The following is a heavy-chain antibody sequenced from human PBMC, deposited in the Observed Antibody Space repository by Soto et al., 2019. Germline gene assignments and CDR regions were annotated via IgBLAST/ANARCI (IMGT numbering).Heavy chain of an antibody. Sequence: PGGSLRLSCAASGFTFSSYAMSWVRQAPGKGLEWVSSISARGARTYYAGSVQGRFTISRDNSKNTLFLQMNSLTAEDTAVYYCAKVFYDSGTTFFGVDVWAQGTTVTVSS. J-gene: IGHJ6*02. CDR2: ISARGART. D-gene: IGHD3-10*01. CDR3: AKVFYDSGTTFFGVDV. CDR1: GFTFSSYA. V-gene: IGHV3-23*01.